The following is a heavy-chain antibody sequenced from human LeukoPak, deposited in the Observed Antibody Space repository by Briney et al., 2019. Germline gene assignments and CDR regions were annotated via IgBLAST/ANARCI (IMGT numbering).Heavy chain of an antibody. CDR1: GFTFSSSG. CDR2: IWYDGGKI. J-gene: IGHJ4*02. CDR3: AGGIAVAIDH. Sequence: GGSLRLSCATSGFTFSSSGMHWVRQAPGKGLEWVAVIWYDGGKIYYADSVKGRFTISRDNSQNTVYLQMNSLRAEDTAVYYCAGGIAVAIDHWGQGTLVTVSS. D-gene: IGHD6-19*01. V-gene: IGHV3-33*01.